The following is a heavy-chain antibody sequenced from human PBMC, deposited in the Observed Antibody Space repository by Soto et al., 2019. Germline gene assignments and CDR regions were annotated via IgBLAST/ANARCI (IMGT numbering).Heavy chain of an antibody. CDR1: GGTFSSYS. V-gene: IGHV1-69*01. CDR2: IIPIFGTA. J-gene: IGHJ4*02. CDR3: ARDGGRHSGGIDY. D-gene: IGHD1-26*01. Sequence: QVQLVQSGAEVKKPGSSVKVSCKASGGTFSSYSINWVRQDPGQGLEWMGEIIPIFGTANYAQKVQGRVTITADESTSTADMELSSLRSEYTAVYYCARDGGRHSGGIDYWGQGTLVTVSS.